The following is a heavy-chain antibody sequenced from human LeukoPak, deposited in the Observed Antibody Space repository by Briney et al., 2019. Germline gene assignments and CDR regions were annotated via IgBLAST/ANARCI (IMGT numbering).Heavy chain of an antibody. CDR1: GFTFSNAW. V-gene: IGHV3-15*07. CDR2: IKSKTDGGTT. D-gene: IGHD7-27*01. Sequence: GGSLRLSCAASGFTFSNAWMNWVRQAPGKGLEWVGRIKSKTDGGTTDYAAPVKGRFTISRDDSKNTLYLQMNSLRAEDTAVYYCAKESLALNWGFDYWGQGTLVTVSS. CDR3: AKESLALNWGFDY. J-gene: IGHJ4*02.